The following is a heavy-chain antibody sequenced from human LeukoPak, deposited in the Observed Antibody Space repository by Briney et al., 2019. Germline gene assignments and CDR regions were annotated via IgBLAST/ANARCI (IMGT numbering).Heavy chain of an antibody. Sequence: PGGSLRLSCAASGFTFDDYAMHWVRQAPGKGLEWVSGISWNSGSIGYADSVKGRFTISRDNAKNSLYLQMNSLRAEDTALYYCAKDSPPKDGYSSGWYAFDIWGQGTMVTVSS. CDR2: ISWNSGSI. V-gene: IGHV3-9*01. J-gene: IGHJ3*02. CDR1: GFTFDDYA. CDR3: AKDSPPKDGYSSGWYAFDI. D-gene: IGHD6-19*01.